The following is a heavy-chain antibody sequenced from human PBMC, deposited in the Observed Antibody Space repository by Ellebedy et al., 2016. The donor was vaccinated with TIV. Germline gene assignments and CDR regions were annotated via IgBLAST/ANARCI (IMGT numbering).Heavy chain of an antibody. Sequence: GESLKISXVVSGFTFSSYAMSWVRQAPGKGLEWVSAISGSGGDTYYADSVRGRFTISRDNSKNTLYLQMNSLRAEDTAVYYCAKGGQWLENDYWGQGTLVTVSS. CDR1: GFTFSSYA. J-gene: IGHJ4*02. CDR3: AKGGQWLENDY. D-gene: IGHD6-19*01. V-gene: IGHV3-23*01. CDR2: ISGSGGDT.